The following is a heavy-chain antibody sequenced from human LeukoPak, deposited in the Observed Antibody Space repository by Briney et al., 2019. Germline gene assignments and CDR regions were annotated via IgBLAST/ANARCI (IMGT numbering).Heavy chain of an antibody. V-gene: IGHV4-4*07. J-gene: IGHJ4*02. CDR2: IHASGST. Sequence: SETLSLTCTVSGVSISSYYWSWIRQPAGKGLEWIGRIHASGSTNYNPSLKSRVTMSVDTSKNQFSLKLSSVTAADTAVYYCARGGYYYDSSGYYSLDYWGQGTLVTVSS. CDR1: GVSISSYY. D-gene: IGHD3-22*01. CDR3: ARGGYYYDSSGYYSLDY.